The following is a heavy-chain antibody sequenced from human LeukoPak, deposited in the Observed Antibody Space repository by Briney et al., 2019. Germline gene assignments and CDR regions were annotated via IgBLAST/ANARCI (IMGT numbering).Heavy chain of an antibody. D-gene: IGHD3-22*01. J-gene: IGHJ4*02. V-gene: IGHV3-53*01. CDR2: IYSGGST. Sequence: PGGSLRLSCAASGFTVSSNYMSWVRQAPGKGLEWVSFIYSGGSTYYADSVKGRFTISRDNSKNTLYLQMNSLRAEDTAVYYCARGYYDSSGYYYVDLPTYYFDYWGQGTLVTVSS. CDR1: GFTVSSNY. CDR3: ARGYYDSSGYYYVDLPTYYFDY.